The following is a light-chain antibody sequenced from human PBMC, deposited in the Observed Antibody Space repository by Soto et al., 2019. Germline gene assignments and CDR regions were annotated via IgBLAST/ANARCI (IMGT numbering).Light chain of an antibody. J-gene: IGKJ5*01. Sequence: IVLTQSPGTLSLSPGERATLSCRASQSLSSTYLAWYLHKPGQAPRLLIYGASSRATGTPDRFSGSGSGTDFSLTISRLEPEDFAVYYCQQYSNSLITFGQGTRLEIK. CDR1: QSLSSTY. CDR2: GAS. V-gene: IGKV3-20*01. CDR3: QQYSNSLIT.